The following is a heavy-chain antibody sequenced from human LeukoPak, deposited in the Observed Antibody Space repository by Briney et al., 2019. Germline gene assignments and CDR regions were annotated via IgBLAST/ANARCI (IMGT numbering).Heavy chain of an antibody. J-gene: IGHJ6*02. CDR1: GGTFSSYA. Sequence: SVKVSCKASGGTFSSYAISWVRQAPGQGLEWMGGIIPIFGTANYAQKFQGRVTITADESTSTAYMELSSLRSEDTAVYYCARDPYSSSFWYYYYGMDVWGQGTTVTVSS. CDR3: ARDPYSSSFWYYYYGMDV. CDR2: IIPIFGTA. V-gene: IGHV1-69*13. D-gene: IGHD6-6*01.